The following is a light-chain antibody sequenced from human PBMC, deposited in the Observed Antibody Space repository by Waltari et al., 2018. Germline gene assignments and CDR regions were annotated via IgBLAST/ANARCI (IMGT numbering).Light chain of an antibody. J-gene: IGLJ2*01. V-gene: IGLV3-19*01. CDR3: NSRDSSGNVV. Sequence: SSELTQDPAVSVALGQTVRITCHGDSLRSYYASWYQQKPGQAPVLVIYGKNNRPSGFPDRFSGSSSGNTASLTITGAQAEDEADYYCNSRDSSGNVVFGGGTKLTVL. CDR2: GKN. CDR1: SLRSYY.